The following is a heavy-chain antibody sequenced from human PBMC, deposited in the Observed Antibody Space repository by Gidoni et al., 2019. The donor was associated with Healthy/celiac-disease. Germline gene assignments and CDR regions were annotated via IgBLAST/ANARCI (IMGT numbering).Heavy chain of an antibody. J-gene: IGHJ5*02. CDR1: VGSISSRSYY. CDR3: AAGYSGSYWAGWFDP. D-gene: IGHD1-26*01. Sequence: QLQLQESGPGLVKPSETLSLTCTVSVGSISSRSYYLGWIRQPPGKGLEWIGSIYYSGSTYYNPSLKSRVTISVDTSKNQFSLKLSSVTAADTAVYYCAAGYSGSYWAGWFDPWGQGTLVTVSS. V-gene: IGHV4-39*01. CDR2: IYYSGST.